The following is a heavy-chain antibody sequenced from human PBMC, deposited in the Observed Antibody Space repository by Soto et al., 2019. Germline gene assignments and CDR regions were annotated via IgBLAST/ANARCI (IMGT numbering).Heavy chain of an antibody. Sequence: GGSLRLSCAASGFTFSTYGMHWVRQAPGKGLEWVAVISYDGYDKKYADSVQGRFTISRDNSKNTLYLQMNSLGAEDSAVYYCAKDSGRGSADYYFAFWGQGTLVTVSS. CDR2: ISYDGYDK. D-gene: IGHD3-10*01. V-gene: IGHV3-30*18. CDR1: GFTFSTYG. CDR3: AKDSGRGSADYYFAF. J-gene: IGHJ4*02.